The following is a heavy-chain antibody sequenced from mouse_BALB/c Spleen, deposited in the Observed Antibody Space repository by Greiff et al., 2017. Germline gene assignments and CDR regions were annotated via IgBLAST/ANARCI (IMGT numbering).Heavy chain of an antibody. V-gene: IGHV1-87*01. J-gene: IGHJ1*01. D-gene: IGHD3-3*01. CDR1: GYTFTSYW. CDR2: IYPGDGDT. Sequence: QVQLKESGAELARPGASVKLSCKASGYTFTSYWMQWVKQRPGQGLEWIGAIYPGDGDTRYTQKFKGKATLTADKSSSTAYMQLSSLASEDSAVYYCARDGGYWYFDVWGAGTTVTVSS. CDR3: ARDGGYWYFDV.